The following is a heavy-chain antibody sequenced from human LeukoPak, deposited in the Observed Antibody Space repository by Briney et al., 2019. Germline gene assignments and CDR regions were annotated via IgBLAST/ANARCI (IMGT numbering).Heavy chain of an antibody. D-gene: IGHD3-22*01. V-gene: IGHV4-59*12. J-gene: IGHJ4*02. CDR3: ASNPEFYYDRYYFDY. Sequence: SETLSLTCTVSGGSISSYYWNWIRQPPGKGLEWIGYIYYSGSTNYNPSLKSRVTISVDTSKNQFSLKLSSVTAADTAVYYCASNPEFYYDRYYFDYWGQGTLVTVSS. CDR2: IYYSGST. CDR1: GGSISSYY.